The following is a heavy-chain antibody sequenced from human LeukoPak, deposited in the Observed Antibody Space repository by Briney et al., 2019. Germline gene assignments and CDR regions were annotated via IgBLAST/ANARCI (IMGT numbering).Heavy chain of an antibody. CDR1: GLTFSSYTFSTYA. CDR3: AKGVEDSGIYYYYYMDV. D-gene: IGHD2-15*01. CDR2: VSGSGVST. V-gene: IGHV3-23*01. J-gene: IGHJ6*03. Sequence: GGSLRLSCAASGLTFSSYTFSTYAMSWVRQARGKGLEWVLVVSGSGVSTCYADSVKGRFAISRDNSKTTLYLQMNGLRAEDTAVYYCAKGVEDSGIYYYYYMDVWGKGTTVTVSS.